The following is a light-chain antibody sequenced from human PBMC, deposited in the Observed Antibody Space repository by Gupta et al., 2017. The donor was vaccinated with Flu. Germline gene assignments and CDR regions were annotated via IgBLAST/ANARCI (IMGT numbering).Light chain of an antibody. CDR1: QSVSSY. V-gene: IGKV3-11*01. Sequence: EIVLTQSPATLSLSPGERATLSCRASQSVSSYLAWYQQKPGQAPRLLIYDASNRATGIPARFSGSGSGTDFTLTISSREPEDFVVYYCQQRSNWPPYTFGQGTKLEIK. J-gene: IGKJ2*01. CDR3: QQRSNWPPYT. CDR2: DAS.